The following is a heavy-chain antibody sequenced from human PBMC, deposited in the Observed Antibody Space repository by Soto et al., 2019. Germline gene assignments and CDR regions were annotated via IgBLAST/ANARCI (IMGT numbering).Heavy chain of an antibody. D-gene: IGHD4-17*01. CDR2: INRHGDST. CDR3: ARDHRWGYEYGDYGDS. CDR1: GFGFDEYG. J-gene: IGHJ4*02. Sequence: EVYLVESGGGVVRPGGSLRLSCAASGFGFDEYGMSWVRQGPGKGPEWVSGINRHGDSTGYADSVKGRFTISRDNAKNTLYLQMNGRRAEDTAFYYCARDHRWGYEYGDYGDSWGQGTLVTVSA. V-gene: IGHV3-20*04.